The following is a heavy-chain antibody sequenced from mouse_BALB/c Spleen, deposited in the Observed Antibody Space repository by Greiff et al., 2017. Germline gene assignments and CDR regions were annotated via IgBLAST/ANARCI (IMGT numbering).Heavy chain of an antibody. CDR3: ARSGSSLYAMDY. D-gene: IGHD1-1*01. J-gene: IGHJ4*01. Sequence: VQGVESGAELVRPGVSVKISCKSSGYTFTDYAMHWVKQSHAKSLEWIGVISTYNGNTNYNQKFKGKATMTVDKSSSTAYMELARLTSEDSAIYYCARSGSSLYAMDYWGQGTSVTVSS. CDR2: ISTYNGNT. V-gene: IGHV1S137*01. CDR1: GYTFTDYA.